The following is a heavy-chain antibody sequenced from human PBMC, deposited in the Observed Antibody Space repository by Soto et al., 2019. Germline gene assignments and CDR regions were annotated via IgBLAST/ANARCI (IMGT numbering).Heavy chain of an antibody. CDR3: ARSNGYSYGFPD. D-gene: IGHD5-18*01. Sequence: QVQLVQSGAEVKKPGASVKVSCKASGYTCTSYDINWVRQATGQGLEWMGWMNPNSGNKGYAQKFQGRVTMTRNTSISTAYMELSSLRSEDTAVYYCARSNGYSYGFPDWGQGTLDTVSS. V-gene: IGHV1-8*01. CDR2: MNPNSGNK. J-gene: IGHJ4*02. CDR1: GYTCTSYD.